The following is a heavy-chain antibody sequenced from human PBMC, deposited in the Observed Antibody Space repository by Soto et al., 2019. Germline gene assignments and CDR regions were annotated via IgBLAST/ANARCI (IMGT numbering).Heavy chain of an antibody. D-gene: IGHD1-26*01. Sequence: SETLSLTCNVSGGPVRTEGYYWSWMRQPPGKGLEWIGYVFYTGTTNYNPSLKSRASVSVDTSKNHFSLRLSFMTAADTAVYFCASDSGTSIHNWGPGILVT. V-gene: IGHV4-61*08. J-gene: IGHJ4*02. CDR1: GGPVRTEGYY. CDR2: VFYTGTT. CDR3: ASDSGTSIHN.